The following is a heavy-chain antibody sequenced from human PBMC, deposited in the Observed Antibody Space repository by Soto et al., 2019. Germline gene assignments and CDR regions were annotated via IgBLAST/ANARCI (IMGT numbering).Heavy chain of an antibody. D-gene: IGHD6-6*01. CDR2: IWYDGSNN. CDR1: GFTFSSYC. V-gene: IGHV3-33*01. J-gene: IGHJ3*02. Sequence: GGSLRLSCAASGFTFSSYCIRWVRQAAGKVREWVAVIWYDGSNNYYADSVKGRFTLSTDTSKNTLYLQMNSLRAEDTAVYYRESAVVRGAFDIWGQGTMVTVSS. CDR3: ESAVVRGAFDI.